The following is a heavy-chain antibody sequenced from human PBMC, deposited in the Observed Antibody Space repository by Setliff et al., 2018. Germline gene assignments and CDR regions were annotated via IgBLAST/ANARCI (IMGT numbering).Heavy chain of an antibody. CDR3: ARDVRVASSSWFKSAFDI. V-gene: IGHV4-39*07. Sequence: SETLSLSCTVSGGSISSSSYYWGWIRQPPGKGLEWIGSIYYSGSTYYNPSLKSRVTISVDTSKNQFSLKLSSVTAADTAVYYCARDVRVASSSWFKSAFDIWGQGTMVTVSS. D-gene: IGHD6-13*01. CDR2: IYYSGST. J-gene: IGHJ3*02. CDR1: GGSISSSSYY.